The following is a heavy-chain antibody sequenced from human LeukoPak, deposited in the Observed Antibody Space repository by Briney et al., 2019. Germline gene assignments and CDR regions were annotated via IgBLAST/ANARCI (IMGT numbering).Heavy chain of an antibody. CDR2: ISYDGSNK. J-gene: IGHJ4*02. D-gene: IGHD6-13*01. Sequence: GGSLRLSCAASGFTFSSYAMHWVRQAPGKGLEWVAVISYDGSNKYYADSVKGRFTISRDHSKNTLYLQMNSLRAEDTAVYYCARVRRQQLVLDYFDYWGQGTLVTVSS. CDR1: GFTFSSYA. CDR3: ARVRRQQLVLDYFDY. V-gene: IGHV3-30-3*01.